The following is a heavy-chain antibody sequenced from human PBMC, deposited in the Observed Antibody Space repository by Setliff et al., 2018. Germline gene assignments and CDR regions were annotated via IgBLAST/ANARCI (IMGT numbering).Heavy chain of an antibody. V-gene: IGHV3-21*01. J-gene: IGHJ3*02. CDR3: ARTYSTPDAFDI. CDR1: GFTFSDAW. Sequence: GGSLRLSCAASGFTFSDAWMNWVRQAPGKGLEWVSSISSSSSYIYYADSVESRFTISRDNAKNSLYLQMNSLRAEDTAVYYCARTYSTPDAFDIWGQGTMVTVSS. CDR2: ISSSSSYI. D-gene: IGHD2-21*01.